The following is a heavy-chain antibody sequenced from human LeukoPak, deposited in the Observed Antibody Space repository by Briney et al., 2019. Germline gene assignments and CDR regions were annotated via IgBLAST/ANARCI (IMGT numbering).Heavy chain of an antibody. D-gene: IGHD6-6*01. CDR2: IRYDGSNK. CDR3: AKVKGGIAALWYFDY. V-gene: IGHV3-30*02. Sequence: GGSLRLSWAAAGFTVSSYGMHWVRQAPGKGLEWVAFIRYDGSNKYYADSVKGRFTISRDNSKNTLYLQMNSLRAEDTAVYYCAKVKGGIAALWYFDYWGPGTLVTVSS. CDR1: GFTVSSYG. J-gene: IGHJ4*02.